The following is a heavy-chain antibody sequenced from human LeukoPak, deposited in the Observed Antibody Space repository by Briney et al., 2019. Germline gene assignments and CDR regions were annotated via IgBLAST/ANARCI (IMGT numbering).Heavy chain of an antibody. D-gene: IGHD3-22*01. Sequence: SEILSLTCTVSGGSISSSSYYWGWIRQPPGKGLEWIGSIYYSGSTYYNPSLKSRVTISVNTSKNQFSLKLTSVTAADTAVYYCARDTTTMIAEYWGQGTLVTVSS. V-gene: IGHV4-39*07. J-gene: IGHJ4*02. CDR2: IYYSGST. CDR3: ARDTTTMIAEY. CDR1: GGSISSSSYY.